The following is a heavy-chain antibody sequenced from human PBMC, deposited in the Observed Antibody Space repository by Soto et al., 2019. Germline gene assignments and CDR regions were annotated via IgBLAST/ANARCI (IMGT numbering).Heavy chain of an antibody. V-gene: IGHV1-18*01. J-gene: IGHJ6*02. Sequence: VKVSCKASGYTFTSYGISWVRQAPGQGPEWMGWISAYNGNTNYAQKLQGRVTMTTDTSTSTAYMELRSLRSDDTAVYYCARDTVVVPAAAYYYYGMDVWGQGNTVTVSS. D-gene: IGHD2-2*01. CDR3: ARDTVVVPAAAYYYYGMDV. CDR1: GYTFTSYG. CDR2: ISAYNGNT.